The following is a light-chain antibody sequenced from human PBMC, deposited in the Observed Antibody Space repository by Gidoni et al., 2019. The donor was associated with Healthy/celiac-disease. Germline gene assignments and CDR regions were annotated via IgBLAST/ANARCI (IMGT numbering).Light chain of an antibody. CDR2: AAS. CDR1: QSISSY. Sequence: DIQMTQSPSSLSASVGDRVTITSRASQSISSYLNWYQQKPGKAPKLLIYAASSLQSGVPSRFSGSGSGTDFTLTISSLQPEDFATYYCQQSYSTPRGTFXQXTKVEIK. CDR3: QQSYSTPRGT. V-gene: IGKV1-39*01. J-gene: IGKJ1*01.